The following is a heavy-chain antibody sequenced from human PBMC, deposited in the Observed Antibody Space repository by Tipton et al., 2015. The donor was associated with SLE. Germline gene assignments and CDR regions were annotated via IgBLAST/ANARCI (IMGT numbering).Heavy chain of an antibody. Sequence: SLRLSCVASGFTFSSYAMSWVRQAPGKGLQWVSSISSSGDKTNYADSVKGRLTISRDNSKHIVYLQMTSLRVEDTAVYYCGRNTGSSHCPGDKWGQGTLVTVSS. V-gene: IGHV3-23*01. CDR3: GRNTGSSHCPGDK. CDR2: ISSSGDKT. J-gene: IGHJ4*02. D-gene: IGHD3-10*01. CDR1: GFTFSSYA.